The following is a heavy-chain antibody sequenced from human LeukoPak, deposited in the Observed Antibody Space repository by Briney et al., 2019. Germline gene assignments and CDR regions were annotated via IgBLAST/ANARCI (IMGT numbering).Heavy chain of an antibody. CDR2: IYYSGST. Sequence: PSETLSLTCGVSGGSISSSSYYWGWIRQPPGKGLEWIGNIYYSGSTYYNPSLKSRVIISVDTSKNQFSLKLSSVTAADTAVYYCARHDYSNSHFDIWGRGTMVTVSS. CDR3: ARHDYSNSHFDI. V-gene: IGHV4-39*01. CDR1: GGSISSSSYY. D-gene: IGHD4-11*01. J-gene: IGHJ3*02.